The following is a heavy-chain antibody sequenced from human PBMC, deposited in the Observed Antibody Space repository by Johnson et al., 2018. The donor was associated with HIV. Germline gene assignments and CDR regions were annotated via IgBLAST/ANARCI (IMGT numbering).Heavy chain of an antibody. CDR1: GFTFSSYA. CDR2: ISYDGSNK. D-gene: IGHD3-22*01. CDR3: ARSTGPYSTYYYDSPDPDAFDI. V-gene: IGHV3-30*04. J-gene: IGHJ3*02. Sequence: QVQLVESGGGVVQPGRSLRLSCAASGFTFSSYAMHWDRQAPGKGLEWVAVISYDGSNKYYADSVKGRFTISRDNSKNTLYLQMNSLRAEDTAVYYCARSTGPYSTYYYDSPDPDAFDIWGQGTMVTVSS.